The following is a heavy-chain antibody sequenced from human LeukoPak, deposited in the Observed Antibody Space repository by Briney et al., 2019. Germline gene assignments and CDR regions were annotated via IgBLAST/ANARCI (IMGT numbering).Heavy chain of an antibody. Sequence: ASVKVSCGSSGYTFTGYYIHWVRQAPGQGLEWMGWINPNSGATNYAQNFQGRVTMTRDTSISTAYMELSRLRSDDTAFYYCARTGTPTADWFDPWGQGTLVTVSS. V-gene: IGHV1-2*02. CDR1: GYTFTGYY. J-gene: IGHJ5*02. D-gene: IGHD1-1*01. CDR2: INPNSGAT. CDR3: ARTGTPTADWFDP.